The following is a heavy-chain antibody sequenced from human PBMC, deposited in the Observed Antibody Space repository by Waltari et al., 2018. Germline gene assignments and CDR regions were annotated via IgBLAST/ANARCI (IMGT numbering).Heavy chain of an antibody. CDR3: AAFWSGREY. CDR1: GCPSSLSW. V-gene: IGHV3-74*01. Sequence: EVQMVESGVDLVQPGWSLRLSCASSGCPSSLSWMHWVRQGPGKGVVWVSRINTDGSSTSYADSVKGRFTISRDNAKNTMYLQMNSLRVEDTAVYYCAAFWSGREYWGQGTLVTVSS. J-gene: IGHJ4*02. CDR2: INTDGSST. D-gene: IGHD3-3*01.